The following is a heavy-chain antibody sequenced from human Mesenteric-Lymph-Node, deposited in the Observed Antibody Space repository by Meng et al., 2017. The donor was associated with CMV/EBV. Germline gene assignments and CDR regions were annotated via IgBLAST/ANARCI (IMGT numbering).Heavy chain of an antibody. V-gene: IGHV3-11*04. CDR2: ISSSGSTI. CDR1: GFTFSDYY. D-gene: IGHD5-18*01. J-gene: IGHJ3*02. Sequence: GESLKISCAASGFTFSDYYMSWIRQAPGKGLEWVSYISSSGSTIYYADSVKGRFTISRDNAKNSLYLQMNSLRAEDTAVYYCARDGGYSYGSSAFDIWGQGTMVTVSS. CDR3: ARDGGYSYGSSAFDI.